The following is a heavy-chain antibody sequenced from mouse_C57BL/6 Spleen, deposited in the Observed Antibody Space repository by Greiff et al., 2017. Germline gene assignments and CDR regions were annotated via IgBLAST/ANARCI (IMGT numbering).Heavy chain of an antibody. J-gene: IGHJ2*01. D-gene: IGHD2-4*01. CDR3: ARPLRGFDY. CDR2: ISSGGSYT. CDR1: GFTFSSYG. V-gene: IGHV5-6*01. Sequence: EVQVVESGGDLVKPGGSLKLSCAASGFTFSSYGMSWVRQTPDKRLEWVATISSGGSYTYYPDSVKGRFTISRDNAKTTLYLQMSSLKSEDTAMYYCARPLRGFDYWGQGTTLTVSS.